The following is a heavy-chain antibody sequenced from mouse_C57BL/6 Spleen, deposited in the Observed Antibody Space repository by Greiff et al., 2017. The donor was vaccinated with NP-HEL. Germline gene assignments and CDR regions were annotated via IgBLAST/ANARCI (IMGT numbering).Heavy chain of an antibody. D-gene: IGHD1-1*01. Sequence: QVQLQQPGAELVKPGASVKLSCKASGYPFTSSWMHWVKRRPGRGLEWMGRIDPTSGGTKYNEKFKSKATLTVDKPSSTAYMQRSSLTSEDSAVYYCARALLRSYYYAMDYWGQGTSVTVSS. CDR2: IDPTSGGT. CDR1: GYPFTSSW. J-gene: IGHJ4*01. V-gene: IGHV1-72*01. CDR3: ARALLRSYYYAMDY.